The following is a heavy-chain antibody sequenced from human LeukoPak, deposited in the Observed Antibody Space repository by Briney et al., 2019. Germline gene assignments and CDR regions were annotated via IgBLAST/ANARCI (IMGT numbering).Heavy chain of an antibody. J-gene: IGHJ4*02. CDR1: GFTFSTYG. Sequence: PGGSLRLSCAASGFTFSTYGMYWVRQAPGKGLEWVAYIRYDGSTKYYADSVKGRFTISRDNSKNTLYLQMNSLRAEDTAVYYCAKTPRGARGYFDYWGQGTLVTVSS. CDR2: IRYDGSTK. D-gene: IGHD1-26*01. V-gene: IGHV3-30*02. CDR3: AKTPRGARGYFDY.